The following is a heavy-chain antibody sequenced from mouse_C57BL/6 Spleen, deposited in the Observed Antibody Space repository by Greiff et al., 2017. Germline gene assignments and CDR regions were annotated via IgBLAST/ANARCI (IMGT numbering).Heavy chain of an antibody. CDR3: TGSDGYYDYYAMDY. V-gene: IGHV6-3*01. D-gene: IGHD2-3*01. CDR2: IRLKSDNYAT. J-gene: IGHJ4*01. CDR1: GFTFSNYW. Sequence: VQLKESGGGLVQPGGSMKLSCVASGFTFSNYWMNWVRQSPEKGLEWVAQIRLKSDNYATHYAESVKGRFTISRDDSKSSVYLQMINLRAEDTGIDYCTGSDGYYDYYAMDYWGQGTSVTVSS.